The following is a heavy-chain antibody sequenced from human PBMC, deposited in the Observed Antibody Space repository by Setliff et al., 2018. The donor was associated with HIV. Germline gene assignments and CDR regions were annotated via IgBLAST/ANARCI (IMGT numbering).Heavy chain of an antibody. CDR1: GYSFTNNW. J-gene: IGHJ1*01. Sequence: PGESLKISCKGSGYSFTNNWIGWVRQVPGKGLELMGIIYPGDSDTRYSPTFQGQVTISADKSISTAFPQWNSLKASDTAVYYCVRQGGDSWFPAEYFEHWGQGTLVTVSS. D-gene: IGHD6-13*01. CDR3: VRQGGDSWFPAEYFEH. V-gene: IGHV5-51*01. CDR2: IYPGDSDT.